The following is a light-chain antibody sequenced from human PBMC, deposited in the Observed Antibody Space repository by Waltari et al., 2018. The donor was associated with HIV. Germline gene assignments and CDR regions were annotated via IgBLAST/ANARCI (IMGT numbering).Light chain of an antibody. J-gene: IGKJ4*01. CDR1: QSVNRW. CDR3: QQYEDYPLT. Sequence: DIQMTQSPTTLSASVGDRVTMSCRASQSVNRWLAWYQHKPGTAPKLLIYEASSVEVRVPSRFSGSGSDTDFTLTIDNLQPADFATYYCQQYEDYPLTFGGGTKVDIK. V-gene: IGKV1-5*01. CDR2: EAS.